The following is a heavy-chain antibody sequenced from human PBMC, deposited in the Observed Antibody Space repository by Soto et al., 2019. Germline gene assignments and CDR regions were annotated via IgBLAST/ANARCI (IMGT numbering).Heavy chain of an antibody. V-gene: IGHV1-69*12. D-gene: IGHD6-19*01. CDR1: VGTFSSYA. J-gene: IGHJ6*02. CDR2: IIPIFGTA. CDR3: ARDDYSSGGDV. Sequence: QVQLVQSVAEVKKPGSSVKVSCKASVGTFSSYAISWVRQAPGQGLEWMGGIIPIFGTANYAQKFQGRVTITADESTSTAYMELSSLRSEDTAVYYCARDDYSSGGDVWGQGTTVTVSS.